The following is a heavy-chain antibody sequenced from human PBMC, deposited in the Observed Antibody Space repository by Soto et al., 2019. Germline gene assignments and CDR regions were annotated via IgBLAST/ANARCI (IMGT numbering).Heavy chain of an antibody. CDR1: GFTVSSNY. CDR3: ASYRYDYGTHWGAFDI. Sequence: EVQLVESGGGLIQPGGSLRLSCAASGFTVSSNYMSWVRQAPGKGLEWVSVIYSGGSTYYADSVKGRFTISRDNSKNTLDLQMKSLRAEDTAVYYCASYRYDYGTHWGAFDIWGQGTMVTVSS. V-gene: IGHV3-53*01. D-gene: IGHD5-18*01. J-gene: IGHJ3*02. CDR2: IYSGGST.